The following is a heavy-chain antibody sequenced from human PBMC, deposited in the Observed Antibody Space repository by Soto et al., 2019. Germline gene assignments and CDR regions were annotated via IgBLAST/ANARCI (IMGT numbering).Heavy chain of an antibody. CDR1: GVSISSSTYY. CDR2: FFIGGNT. D-gene: IGHD3-10*01. CDR3: ASRHGLDSDAYY. Sequence: QLQLQESGPGLVKPSETLSLTCTVSGVSISSSTYYWGWMRQPPGKGLEWIASFFIGGNTYYNPSLKSRVTLDVDTSKNRFSQKLSSVPAADTAVYVCASRHGLDSDAYYWGKGTRVTVSS. V-gene: IGHV4-39*01. J-gene: IGHJ4*02.